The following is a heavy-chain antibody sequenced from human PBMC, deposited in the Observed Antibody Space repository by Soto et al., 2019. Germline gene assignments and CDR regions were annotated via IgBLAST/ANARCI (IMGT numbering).Heavy chain of an antibody. J-gene: IGHJ6*02. Sequence: SVKVSGKASGFTCTSSAVQWVRQARGQRLEWIGWIVVGSDNTNYAQKFQERVTITRDMSTSTAYMELSSLRSEDTAVYYCAAPGSCSYYYYGMDVWGQGTTVTVSS. CDR3: AAPGSCSYYYYGMDV. CDR2: IVVGSDNT. CDR1: GFTCTSSA. D-gene: IGHD2-2*01. V-gene: IGHV1-58*01.